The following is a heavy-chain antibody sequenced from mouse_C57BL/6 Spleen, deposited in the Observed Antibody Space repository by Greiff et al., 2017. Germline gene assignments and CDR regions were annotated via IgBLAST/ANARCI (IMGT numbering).Heavy chain of an antibody. CDR2: IPPSDSDT. Sequence: QVQLQQPGAELVKPGASVKVSCKASGYTFTSYWMPWVKQRPGQGLEWIGRIPPSDSDTNYNQKFKGKATLTVDKSSSTAYMQLSSLTAEDSAVYYCAIFITTVVADYWGQGTTLTVSS. CDR3: AIFITTVVADY. CDR1: GYTFTSYW. V-gene: IGHV1-74*01. D-gene: IGHD1-1*01. J-gene: IGHJ2*01.